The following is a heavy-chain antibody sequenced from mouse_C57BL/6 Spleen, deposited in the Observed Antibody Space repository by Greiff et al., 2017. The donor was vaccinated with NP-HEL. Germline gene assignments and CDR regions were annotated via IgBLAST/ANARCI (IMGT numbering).Heavy chain of an antibody. CDR2: LSDGGSYT. V-gene: IGHV5-4*01. D-gene: IGHD2-4*01. J-gene: IGHJ3*01. Sequence: EVQLVESGGGLVKPGGSLKLSCAASGFTFSSYAMSWVRQTPEKRLEWVATLSDGGSYTYYPDNVKGRFPISIANAKNNLYLQMSHLKSEDKAMDYCERDEGIYYDYDGFDYWGQGTLVTVSA. CDR3: ERDEGIYYDYDGFDY. CDR1: GFTFSSYA.